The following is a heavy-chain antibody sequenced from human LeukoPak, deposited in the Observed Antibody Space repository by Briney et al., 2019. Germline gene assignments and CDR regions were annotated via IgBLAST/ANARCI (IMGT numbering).Heavy chain of an antibody. Sequence: GGSLRLSCAASGFTFSSNAMSWVRQAPGKGLEWVSAISGSDGSTYYADSVKGRFTISRDNSKNTLYLQMNSLRAEDTAVYYCAKVGHSGSGSYGDWGQGTLVTVSS. D-gene: IGHD3-10*01. CDR2: ISGSDGST. V-gene: IGHV3-23*01. J-gene: IGHJ4*02. CDR1: GFTFSSNA. CDR3: AKVGHSGSGSYGD.